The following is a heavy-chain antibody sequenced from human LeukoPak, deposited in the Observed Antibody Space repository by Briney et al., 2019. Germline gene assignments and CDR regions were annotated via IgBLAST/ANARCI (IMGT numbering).Heavy chain of an antibody. CDR1: GFTFSSYA. D-gene: IGHD4-23*01. V-gene: IGHV3-23*01. J-gene: IGHJ4*02. Sequence: PGGSPRLSCAASGFTFSSYAMSWVRQAPGKGLEWVSAISGSGGSTYYADSVKGRFTISRDNSKNTLYLQMNSLRAEDTAVYYCAKDRDYGGAFDYWGQGTLVTVSS. CDR2: ISGSGGST. CDR3: AKDRDYGGAFDY.